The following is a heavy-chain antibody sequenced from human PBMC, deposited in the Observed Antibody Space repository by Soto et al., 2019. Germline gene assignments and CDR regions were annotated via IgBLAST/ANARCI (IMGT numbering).Heavy chain of an antibody. CDR2: VRYSGST. V-gene: IGHV4-39*01. CDR1: GGSISSSGYF. J-gene: IGHJ3*02. D-gene: IGHD1-26*01. CDR3: ARHDDSGSFINGFDI. Sequence: QLQLQESGPGLVKPSETLSLTCTVSGGSISSSGYFWGWIRQSPEKGLEWIGTVRYSGSTYYHPSPKSRSTTPLDTSTNQFSLKRSSVTAADTAVYYCARHDDSGSFINGFDIWGQGTMVTVS.